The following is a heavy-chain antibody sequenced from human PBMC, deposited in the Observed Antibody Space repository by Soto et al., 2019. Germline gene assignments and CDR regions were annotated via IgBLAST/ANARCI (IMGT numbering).Heavy chain of an antibody. Sequence: QVQLVQSGAEVKKPGSSVKVSCKASRGTFSSYAISWVRQAPGQGLEWMGGIIPIFGTANYAQKFQGRVTTTADESTSTAYMELSSLRSEDTAVYYCARGPNPGREWDPPRYWGQGTLVTVSS. CDR3: ARGPNPGREWDPPRY. J-gene: IGHJ4*02. CDR2: IIPIFGTA. D-gene: IGHD1-26*01. V-gene: IGHV1-69*01. CDR1: RGTFSSYA.